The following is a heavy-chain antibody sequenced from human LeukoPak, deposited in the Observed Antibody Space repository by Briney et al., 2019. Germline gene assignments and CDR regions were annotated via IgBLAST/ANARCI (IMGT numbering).Heavy chain of an antibody. D-gene: IGHD1-1*01. CDR3: AKELTTEGYFEY. CDR2: IRTIGVGT. Sequence: PGGSLRLSCAASGFTFRNYAMSCVRQAPQEGVERITAIRTIGVGTYYTAYVKCRFTISRDNSKNTVYLQMNSLRAEDTATYYCAKELTTEGYFEYWGQGTLVTVSS. V-gene: IGHV3-23*01. J-gene: IGHJ4*02. CDR1: GFTFRNYA.